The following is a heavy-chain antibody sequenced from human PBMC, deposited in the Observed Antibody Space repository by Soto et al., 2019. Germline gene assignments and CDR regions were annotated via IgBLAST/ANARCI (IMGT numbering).Heavy chain of an antibody. Sequence: EVQLVESGGGLVQPGGSLRLSCAASGFTFSSYWMSWVRQAPGKGLEWVANIKQDGSEKYYVDSVKGRYTISRDNAKNSVDLQINRLRAEDTAVYYCARDPNIVATMGSIYYYYGMDVWGQGTTVTVSS. CDR3: ARDPNIVATMGSIYYYYGMDV. CDR1: GFTFSSYW. CDR2: IKQDGSEK. V-gene: IGHV3-7*01. D-gene: IGHD5-12*01. J-gene: IGHJ6*02.